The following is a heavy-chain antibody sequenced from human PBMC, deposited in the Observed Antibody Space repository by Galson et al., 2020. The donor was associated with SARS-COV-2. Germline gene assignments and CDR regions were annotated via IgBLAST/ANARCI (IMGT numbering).Heavy chain of an antibody. Sequence: GGSLRLSCAASGFTFSNAWMSWVRQAPGKGLEWVGRIKSNTDGGTTDYAAPVKDRFTISRDDSKNTLYLQMNSLKTEDTAVYFCTTAHHTAVAGLFDYWGQGTLVTVSS. D-gene: IGHD6-19*01. V-gene: IGHV3-15*01. J-gene: IGHJ4*02. CDR1: GFTFSNAW. CDR2: IKSNTDGGTT. CDR3: TTAHHTAVAGLFDY.